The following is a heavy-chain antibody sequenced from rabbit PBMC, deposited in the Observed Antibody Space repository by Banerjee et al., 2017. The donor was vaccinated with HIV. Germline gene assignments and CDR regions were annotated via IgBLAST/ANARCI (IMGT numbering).Heavy chain of an antibody. CDR3: ARDVVVAGGGYGL. V-gene: IGHV1S47*01. Sequence: QEQLGGSGGGLVQPGGSLKLSCKASGFDFSSYGVSWVRQAPGKGLEWNGYIDPVFGRTYYATWVNGRFTISSHNAQNTLYLQLNSLTAADTATYFCARDVVVAGGGYGLWGPGTLVTVS. CDR1: GFDFSSYG. J-gene: IGHJ4*01. D-gene: IGHD4-1*01. CDR2: IDPVFGRT.